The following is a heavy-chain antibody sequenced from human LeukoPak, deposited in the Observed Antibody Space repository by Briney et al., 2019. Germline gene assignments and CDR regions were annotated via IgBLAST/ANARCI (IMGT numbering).Heavy chain of an antibody. CDR3: ARLADYDSSGYLSY. CDR2: IVVGSGNT. V-gene: IGHV1-58*02. Sequence: ASVKVSCKASGFTFTSSAMQWVRQARGQRLEWIGWIVVGSGNTNYAQKFQGRVTITRDMSTSTVYMEVSSLRSEDTAVYYCARLADYDSSGYLSYWGQGTLVTVSS. D-gene: IGHD3-22*01. J-gene: IGHJ4*02. CDR1: GFTFTSSA.